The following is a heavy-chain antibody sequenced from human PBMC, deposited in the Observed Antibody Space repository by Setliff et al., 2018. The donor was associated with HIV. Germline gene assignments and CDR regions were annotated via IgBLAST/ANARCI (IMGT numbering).Heavy chain of an antibody. D-gene: IGHD6-19*01. CDR2: IKQDGREK. V-gene: IGHV3-7*03. CDR3: VRESSGWR. CDR1: GLTFSNYW. Sequence: GGSLRLSCVASGLTFSNYWMSWVRQAPGKGLEWVANIKQDGREKYYVDSVKGRFTISRDNAKSSLILQMNSLRVEDTAMYYCVRESSGWRWGQGTLVTVSS. J-gene: IGHJ1*01.